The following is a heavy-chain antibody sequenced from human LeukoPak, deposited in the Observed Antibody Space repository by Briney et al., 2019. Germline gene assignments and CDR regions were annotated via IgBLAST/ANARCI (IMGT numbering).Heavy chain of an antibody. CDR2: ISAYNGNT. D-gene: IGHD1-1*01. CDR3: ARAPGLEPVTRVDY. J-gene: IGHJ4*02. Sequence: ASVKVSCKASGYTFTSYGISWVRQAPGQGLEWMGWISAYNGNTNYAQKLQGRVAMTTDTSTSTAYMELRSLRSDDTAVYYCARAPGLEPVTRVDYWGQGTLVTVSS. CDR1: GYTFTSYG. V-gene: IGHV1-18*01.